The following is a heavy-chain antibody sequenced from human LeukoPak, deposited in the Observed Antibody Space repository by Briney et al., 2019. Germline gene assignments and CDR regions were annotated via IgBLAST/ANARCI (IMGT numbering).Heavy chain of an antibody. CDR2: IRTNTGSP. J-gene: IGHJ3*02. D-gene: IGHD2-15*01. V-gene: IGHV7-4-1*02. CDR1: GYTFTTYA. CDR3: AKDLDSAAFDI. Sequence: ASVKVSCKASGYTFTTYAINWVRQAPGQGLEYMGWIRTNTGSPTYAQGFTGRFVFPLDTSVNTAYLQISSLKAEDTAVYYCAKDLDSAAFDIWGQGTMVTVSS.